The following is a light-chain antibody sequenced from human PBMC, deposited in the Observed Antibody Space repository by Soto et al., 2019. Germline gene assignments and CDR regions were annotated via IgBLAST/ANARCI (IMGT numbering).Light chain of an antibody. CDR1: SSDVGGYYR. Sequence: QSVLTQPASVSGSPGQSITISCTGTSSDVGGYYRVSWYQQHPGNAPKLLIYEVNERPSGVSNRFSGSKSANMASLTISGLQAEDEADYYCCSYAGSDTLLFGGGTKLTVL. CDR2: EVN. J-gene: IGLJ2*01. V-gene: IGLV2-23*02. CDR3: CSYAGSDTLL.